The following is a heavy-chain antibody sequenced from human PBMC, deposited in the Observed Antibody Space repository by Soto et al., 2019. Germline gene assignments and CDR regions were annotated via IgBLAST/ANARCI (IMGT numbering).Heavy chain of an antibody. CDR1: GGSISSYY. J-gene: IGHJ4*02. V-gene: IGHV4-59*01. Sequence: SETLSLTCTVSGGSISSYYWSWIRQPPGKGLEWIGYIYYSGSTNYNPSLKSRVTISVDTSKNQFSLKLSSVTAADTAVYYCARFFGNDVDYFDYWGQGTLVTVSS. CDR2: IYYSGST. D-gene: IGHD1-1*01. CDR3: ARFFGNDVDYFDY.